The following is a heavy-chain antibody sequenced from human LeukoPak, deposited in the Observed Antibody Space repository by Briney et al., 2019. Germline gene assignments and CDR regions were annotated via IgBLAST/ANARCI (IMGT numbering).Heavy chain of an antibody. D-gene: IGHD4-17*01. CDR3: ARHRYGDSVGDY. CDR1: GGSISSYY. J-gene: IGHJ4*02. CDR2: IYYSGST. Sequence: SETLSLACTVSGGSISSYYWSWIRQPPGKGLEWIGYIYYSGSTNYNPSLKSRVTISVDTSKNQFSLKLSSVTAADTAVYYCARHRYGDSVGDYWGQGTLVTVSS. V-gene: IGHV4-59*08.